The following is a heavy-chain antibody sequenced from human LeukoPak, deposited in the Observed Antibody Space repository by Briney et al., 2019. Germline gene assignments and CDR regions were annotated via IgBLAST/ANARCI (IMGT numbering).Heavy chain of an antibody. V-gene: IGHV3-38-3*01. Sequence: GGSLRLSCAASGFTVSSNEMSWVRQAPGKGLEWVSSISGGSTYYADSRKGRFTISRDNSKNTLHLQMNSLRAEDTTVYYCKKDLGPRTLSITMIVVVIQDDLAYWGQGTLVSVSS. CDR3: KKDLGPRTLSITMIVVVIQDDLAY. CDR2: ISGGST. D-gene: IGHD3-22*01. CDR1: GFTVSSNE. J-gene: IGHJ4*02.